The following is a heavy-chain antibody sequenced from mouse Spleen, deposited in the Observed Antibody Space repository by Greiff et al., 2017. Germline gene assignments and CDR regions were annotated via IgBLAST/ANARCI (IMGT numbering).Heavy chain of an antibody. J-gene: IGHJ3*01. V-gene: IGHV5-17*01. D-gene: IGHD2-5*01. CDR2: ISSGSSTI. CDR1: GFTFSDYG. CDR3: ARSYSNLFAY. Sequence: EVQLQESGGGLVKPGGSLKLSCAASGFTFSDYGMHWVRQAPEKGLEWVAYISSGSSTIYYADTVKGRFTISRDNAKNTLFLQMTSLRSEDTAMYYCARSYSNLFAYWGQGTLVTVSA.